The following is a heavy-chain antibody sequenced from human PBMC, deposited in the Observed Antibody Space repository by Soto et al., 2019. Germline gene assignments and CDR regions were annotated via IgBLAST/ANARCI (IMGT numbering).Heavy chain of an antibody. Sequence: GGSLRLSCAVSGFPFANHWMHWVRQAPGKGLEWVSRTTSDGATRDYADSVKGRFTVSRDNAKNTLYLHMNSLRAEDTAVYYCATAEVDYWGPGTLVTVSS. CDR3: ATAEVDY. V-gene: IGHV3-74*01. J-gene: IGHJ4*02. CDR2: TTSDGATR. CDR1: GFPFANHW.